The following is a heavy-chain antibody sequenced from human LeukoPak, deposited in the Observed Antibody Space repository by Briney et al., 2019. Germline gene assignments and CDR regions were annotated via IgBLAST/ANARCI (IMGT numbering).Heavy chain of an antibody. Sequence: GGSLRLSCAASGFTFSNSAMSWVRQAPGKGLEWVSTLSGSSITTYYADSVKGRFTISRDNSKNTLYLQMSSLRSEDTAVYYCARTYGSSADAFDIWGQGTMVTVSS. J-gene: IGHJ3*02. V-gene: IGHV3-23*01. CDR3: ARTYGSSADAFDI. CDR2: LSGSSITT. CDR1: GFTFSNSA. D-gene: IGHD6-6*01.